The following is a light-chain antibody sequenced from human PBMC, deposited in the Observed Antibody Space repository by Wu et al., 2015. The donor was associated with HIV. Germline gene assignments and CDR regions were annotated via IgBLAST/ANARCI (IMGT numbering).Light chain of an antibody. Sequence: AVRITQSPSSLSASTGDRVTITCRAAPGVDKYLAWFQQKPGQAPKLLIHAASTLQNGVPSRFIGVGSGTEFTLTITCLQSEDFATYFCQQYYSHPPTFGQGP. CDR1: PGVDKY. CDR2: AAS. V-gene: IGKV1-8*01. J-gene: IGKJ1*01. CDR3: QQYYSHPPT.